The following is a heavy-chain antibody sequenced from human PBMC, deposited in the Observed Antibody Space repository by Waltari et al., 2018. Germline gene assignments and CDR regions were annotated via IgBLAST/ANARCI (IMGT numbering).Heavy chain of an antibody. CDR1: GGSISSSSYY. CDR3: AREGVDGYIIGAMDV. Sequence: QLQLQESGPGLVKPSETLSLTCTVSGGSISSSSYYWGWIRQPPGKGLEWIGSIYYSGSTYYNPSLKSRVTISVDTSKNQFSLKLSSVTAADTAVYYCAREGVDGYIIGAMDVWGKGTTVTVSS. J-gene: IGHJ6*03. D-gene: IGHD5-12*01. CDR2: IYYSGST. V-gene: IGHV4-39*07.